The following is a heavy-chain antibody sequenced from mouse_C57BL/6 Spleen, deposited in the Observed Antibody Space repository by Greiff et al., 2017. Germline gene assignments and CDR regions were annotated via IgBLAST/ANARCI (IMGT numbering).Heavy chain of an antibody. Sequence: EVKLMESEGGLVQPGSSMKLSCTASGFTFSDYYMAWVRQVPEKGLEWVANINYDGSSTYYLDSLKSRFIISRDNAKNILYLQMSSLKSEDTATYYCARVITTVVATDFDVWGTGTTVTVSS. D-gene: IGHD1-1*01. V-gene: IGHV5-16*01. CDR1: GFTFSDYY. CDR2: INYDGSST. J-gene: IGHJ1*03. CDR3: ARVITTVVATDFDV.